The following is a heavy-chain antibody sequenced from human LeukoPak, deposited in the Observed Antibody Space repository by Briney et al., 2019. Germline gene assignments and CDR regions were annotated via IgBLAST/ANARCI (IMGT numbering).Heavy chain of an antibody. V-gene: IGHV3-48*03. CDR1: GFTFSSYE. CDR2: ISGSGSTI. J-gene: IGHJ4*02. D-gene: IGHD6-19*01. CDR3: ARDTSGWYKRFDY. Sequence: GGSLRLSCAASGFTFSSYEMNWVRQAPGKGLEWISYISGSGSTIYYVDSVKGRFTISRDNAKNSLYLQMNSLRAEDTAVYYCARDTSGWYKRFDYWGQGTLVTVSS.